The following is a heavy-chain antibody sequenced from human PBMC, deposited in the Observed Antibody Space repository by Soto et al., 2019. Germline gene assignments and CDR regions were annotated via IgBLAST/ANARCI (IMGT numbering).Heavy chain of an antibody. CDR2: IWYDGSNK. V-gene: IGHV3-33*01. Sequence: QVQLVESGGGVVQPGRSLRLSCAASGFTFSSYGMHWVRQAPGKGLEWVAVIWYDGSNKYYADSVKGRFTISRDNSKNTLYLQINSLRAEDTAVYYCARVPTVTPVFFDYWGQGTLVTVSS. CDR3: ARVPTVTPVFFDY. CDR1: GFTFSSYG. J-gene: IGHJ4*02. D-gene: IGHD4-17*01.